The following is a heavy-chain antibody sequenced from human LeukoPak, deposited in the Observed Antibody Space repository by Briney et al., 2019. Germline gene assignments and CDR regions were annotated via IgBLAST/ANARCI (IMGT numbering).Heavy chain of an antibody. D-gene: IGHD3-3*01. CDR3: ARGTSYDFWSGYDSGFIDY. Sequence: PGGSLRLSCAASGFTFSSYAMSWVRQPPGKGLEWIGEINHSGSTNYNPSLKSRVTISVDTSKNQFSLKLSSVTAADTAVYYCARGTSYDFWSGYDSGFIDYWGQGTLVTVSS. V-gene: IGHV4-34*01. CDR1: GFTFSSYA. CDR2: INHSGST. J-gene: IGHJ4*02.